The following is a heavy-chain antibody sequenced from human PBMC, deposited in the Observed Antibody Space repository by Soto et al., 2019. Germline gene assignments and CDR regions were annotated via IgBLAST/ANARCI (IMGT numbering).Heavy chain of an antibody. CDR1: GYIFTAYS. CDR2: FNPNSGDT. V-gene: IGHV1-2*02. D-gene: IGHD6-19*01. Sequence: SVKVSCKASGYIFTAYSMHWVRQAPGQGLEWVGWFNPNSGDTIYAQKFQGRVTLTGDTSISTAYMELYSLTSDDTAVYYCAREASAVISLDYWGQGTLVTVSS. CDR3: AREASAVISLDY. J-gene: IGHJ4*02.